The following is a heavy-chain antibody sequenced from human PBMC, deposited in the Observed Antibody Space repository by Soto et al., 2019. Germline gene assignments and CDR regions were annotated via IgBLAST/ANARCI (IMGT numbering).Heavy chain of an antibody. CDR3: ARGDRGAFDL. CDR1: GFTFSYYW. J-gene: IGHJ3*01. CDR2: IHSDGSST. D-gene: IGHD2-21*02. Sequence: EVQLVESEGVLVQPGGSLRLSCAASGFTFSYYWMHWVSQAPGQGLVWVSRIHSDGSSTTYADSVKGRFTISRDNAKNTLYLQMNSLRAEDTAVYYCARGDRGAFDLWGQGTMVTVSS. V-gene: IGHV3-74*01.